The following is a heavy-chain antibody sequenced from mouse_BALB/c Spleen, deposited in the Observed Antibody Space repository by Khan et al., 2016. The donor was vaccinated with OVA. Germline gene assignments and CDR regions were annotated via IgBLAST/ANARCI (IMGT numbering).Heavy chain of an antibody. J-gene: IGHJ3*01. D-gene: IGHD2-1*01. Sequence: QVQLKQSGAELVRPGASVKLSCKASGYSFTSYWMNWVKQRPGQGLEWIGMIHPSDSETRLNQKFKDKATLTVDKSSSTAYMQLSNPTSKDSAVCYCTTYGNYDWFTYWGQGTLVTASA. CDR1: GYSFTSYW. CDR3: TTYGNYDWFTY. V-gene: IGHV1S82*01. CDR2: IHPSDSET.